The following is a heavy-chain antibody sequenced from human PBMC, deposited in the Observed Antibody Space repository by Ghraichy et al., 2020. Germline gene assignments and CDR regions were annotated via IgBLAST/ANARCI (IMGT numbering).Heavy chain of an antibody. CDR2: IYYSGST. D-gene: IGHD1-7*01. CDR3: ARVPGTTVDY. J-gene: IGHJ4*02. V-gene: IGHV4-39*07. CDR1: GGSIGSSNFY. Sequence: DSLNISCSVSGGSIGSSNFYWGWIRQPPGKGLEWIGHIYYSGSTYYNPSLKSRVTISADTSKNQFSLKLRSVTAADTAFYYCARVPGTTVDYWGQGILVTVSS.